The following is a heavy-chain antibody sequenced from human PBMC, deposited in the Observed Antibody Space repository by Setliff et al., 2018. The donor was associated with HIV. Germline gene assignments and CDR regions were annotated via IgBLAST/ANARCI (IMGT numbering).Heavy chain of an antibody. CDR1: GYTFDAKY. Sequence: GASVKVSCKVSGYTFDAKYIHWARQAPGQGLEWMGWINPNSGGTNYARKFQGRVTMTRDTSISTAYMELNSLRSDDTAVYYCATAGGRSWFDPWGPGTLVTVSS. J-gene: IGHJ5*02. V-gene: IGHV1-2*02. CDR2: INPNSGGT. CDR3: ATAGGRSWFDP. D-gene: IGHD3-16*01.